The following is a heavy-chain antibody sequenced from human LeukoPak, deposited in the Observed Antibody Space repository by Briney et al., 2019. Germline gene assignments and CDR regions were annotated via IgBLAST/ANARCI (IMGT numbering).Heavy chain of an antibody. CDR3: ARDGVQLWLEGNWFDP. V-gene: IGHV1-46*01. CDR2: INPSGGST. Sequence: ASVKVSCKASGYTFTSYGISWVRQAPGQGLEWMGIINPSGGSTSYAQKFQGRVTMTRDTSTSTVYMELNSLRSEDTAVYYCARDGVQLWLEGNWFDPWGQGTLVTVSS. J-gene: IGHJ5*02. CDR1: GYTFTSYG. D-gene: IGHD5-18*01.